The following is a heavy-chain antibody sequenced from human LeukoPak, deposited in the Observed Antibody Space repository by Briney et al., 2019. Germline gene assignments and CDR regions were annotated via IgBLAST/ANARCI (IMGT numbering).Heavy chain of an antibody. V-gene: IGHV3-23*01. CDR3: AKASQWGFSLDY. CDR1: GFAFSSYA. D-gene: IGHD2-8*01. CDR2: ISGSDGKT. J-gene: IGHJ4*02. Sequence: GGSLRLSCAASGFAFSSYAMSWVRQAPGKGREWVSSISGSDGKTNYEDSVKGRFTISRDNSKNTLYLQMNSLRAEDTAVYYCAKASQWGFSLDYWGQGTLVTVSS.